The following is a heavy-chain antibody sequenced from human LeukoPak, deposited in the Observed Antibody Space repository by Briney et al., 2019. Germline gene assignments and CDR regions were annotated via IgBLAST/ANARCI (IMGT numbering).Heavy chain of an antibody. Sequence: GGSLRLSCAASGFTVSSNYMSWVRQAPGEGLEWVSVIYSGGSTYYADSVKGRFTLSRDNAKNSLYLQMNSLRDEDTAVYYCARGDYGDRDLDYWGQGTLVTVSS. D-gene: IGHD4-17*01. CDR3: ARGDYGDRDLDY. CDR1: GFTVSSNY. J-gene: IGHJ4*02. V-gene: IGHV3-53*01. CDR2: IYSGGST.